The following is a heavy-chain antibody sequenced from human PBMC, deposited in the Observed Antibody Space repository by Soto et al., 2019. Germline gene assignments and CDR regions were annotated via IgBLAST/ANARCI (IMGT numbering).Heavy chain of an antibody. V-gene: IGHV3-30-3*01. CDR2: ISYDGSNK. Sequence: HPGGSLRLSCAASGFTFSSYAMHWVRQAPGKGLEWVAVISYDGSNKYYADSVKGRFTISRDNSKNTLYLQMNSLRAEDTAVYYCASTMITSWDYYGMDVWGQGTTVTVSS. CDR1: GFTFSSYA. J-gene: IGHJ6*02. CDR3: ASTMITSWDYYGMDV. D-gene: IGHD3-16*01.